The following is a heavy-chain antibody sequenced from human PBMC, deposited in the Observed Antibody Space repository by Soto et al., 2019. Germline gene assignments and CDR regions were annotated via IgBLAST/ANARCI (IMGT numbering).Heavy chain of an antibody. V-gene: IGHV3-33*01. D-gene: IGHD3-10*01. J-gene: IGHJ4*02. Sequence: HPGGSLRLSCAASGFTFSSCGMHWVRQAPGKGLEWVAVIWYDGSNKYYADSVKGRFTISRDNSKNTLYLQMNSLRAEDTAVYYCARDGYGSGSYYIDYWGQGTLVTVSS. CDR1: GFTFSSCG. CDR3: ARDGYGSGSYYIDY. CDR2: IWYDGSNK.